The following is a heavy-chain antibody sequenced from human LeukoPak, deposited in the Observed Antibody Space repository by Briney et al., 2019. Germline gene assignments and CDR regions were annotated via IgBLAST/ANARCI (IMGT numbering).Heavy chain of an antibody. V-gene: IGHV4-4*02. CDR2: VHRSGST. D-gene: IGHD2-21*01. Sequence: ETLSLTCAVSIDSTNGNYWSWVRQSPGKGLEWIGEVHRSGSTNYKPSLKRRVTISIDRSKDQISLDLTSVTAADTAVYYCARELLNAPTPGAYWGQGTLVTVSS. J-gene: IGHJ4*02. CDR1: IDSTNGNY. CDR3: ARELLNAPTPGAY.